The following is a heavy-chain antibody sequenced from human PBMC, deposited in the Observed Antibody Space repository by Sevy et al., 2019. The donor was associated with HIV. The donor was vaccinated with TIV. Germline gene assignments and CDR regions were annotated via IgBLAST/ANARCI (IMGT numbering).Heavy chain of an antibody. V-gene: IGHV1-69*05. CDR2: IIPIFGTA. Sequence: ASVKVSCKASGGTFSSYAISWVRQAPGQGLEWMGGIIPIFGTANYAQKFQGRVTMTTDTSTSTAYMELRSLRSDDTAVYYCARVGSYYYDSSGYSFDYWGQGTLVTVSS. J-gene: IGHJ4*02. D-gene: IGHD3-22*01. CDR1: GGTFSSYA. CDR3: ARVGSYYYDSSGYSFDY.